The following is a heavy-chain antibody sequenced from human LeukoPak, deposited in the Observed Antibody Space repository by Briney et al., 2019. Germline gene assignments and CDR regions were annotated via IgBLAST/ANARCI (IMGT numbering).Heavy chain of an antibody. Sequence: GGSLRLSCTASGLIVSDHNMLWVRQVPGKGLEWVSGFYSDDKTYYSDSVRGRFSISRDRTKNTVFLQMNTLRAEDTAAYFCARDRGYRDTNFGMDVWGQGTTVTVSS. CDR1: GLIVSDHN. CDR3: ARDRGYRDTNFGMDV. D-gene: IGHD5-18*01. CDR2: FYSDDKT. V-gene: IGHV3-66*01. J-gene: IGHJ6*02.